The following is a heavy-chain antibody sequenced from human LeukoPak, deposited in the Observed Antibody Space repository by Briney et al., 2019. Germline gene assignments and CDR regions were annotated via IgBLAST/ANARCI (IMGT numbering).Heavy chain of an antibody. Sequence: ASVKVSFKASGYTFTSYYMHWVRQAPGQGLEWMGIINSSGGSTTYAQKFQGRVTMTWDTSTSTVYMELSSLRSEDTAVYYCASRYCSGGRCYSFDHWGQGTLVTVSS. CDR3: ASRYCSGGRCYSFDH. CDR2: INSSGGST. V-gene: IGHV1-46*01. CDR1: GYTFTSYY. D-gene: IGHD2-15*01. J-gene: IGHJ4*02.